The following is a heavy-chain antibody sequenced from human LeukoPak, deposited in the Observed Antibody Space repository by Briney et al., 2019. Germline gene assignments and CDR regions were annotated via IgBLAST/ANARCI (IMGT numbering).Heavy chain of an antibody. CDR3: ARATAGYYGSGTYYYYYGLDV. CDR2: IYYDGST. J-gene: IGHJ6*02. V-gene: IGHV4-34*01. Sequence: SETLSLTCAVYGGSFSGYYWSWIRQPPGKGLEWIGSIYYDGSTYYNPSLMSPVTISVDTSKNQFSLKLSSVTAADTAVYYCARATAGYYGSGTYYYYYGLDVWGQGTTVTVSS. D-gene: IGHD3-10*01. CDR1: GGSFSGYY.